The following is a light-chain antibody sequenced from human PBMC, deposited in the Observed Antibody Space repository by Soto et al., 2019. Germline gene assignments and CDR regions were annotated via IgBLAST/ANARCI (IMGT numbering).Light chain of an antibody. CDR3: QQRTNWPPGYS. V-gene: IGKV3-11*01. Sequence: EIVLTQSPVTLYLSPGERATLSCRASQSVSTYLAWYQQKPGQAPRLLIYDASNRATGIPARFSGSGSGTDFTLTITSLEPEEFAVYYCQQRTNWPPGYSFGQGTKLEIK. J-gene: IGKJ2*03. CDR2: DAS. CDR1: QSVSTY.